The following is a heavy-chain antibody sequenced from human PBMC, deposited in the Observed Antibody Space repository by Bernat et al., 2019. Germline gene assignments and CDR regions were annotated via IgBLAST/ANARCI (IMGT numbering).Heavy chain of an antibody. CDR3: VKDRRYGDYAFSY. CDR2: ISSNGGST. V-gene: IGHV3-64D*06. J-gene: IGHJ4*02. CDR1: GFTFSSYA. Sequence: EVQLVESGGGLVQPGGSLRLSCSASGFTFSSYAMHWVRQAPGKGLEYVSAISSNGGSTYSADSVKCRFTISRDNSKNTLYLQLSSLSAEDTAVYYCVKDRRYGDYAFSYWGQGTLVTVSS. D-gene: IGHD4-17*01.